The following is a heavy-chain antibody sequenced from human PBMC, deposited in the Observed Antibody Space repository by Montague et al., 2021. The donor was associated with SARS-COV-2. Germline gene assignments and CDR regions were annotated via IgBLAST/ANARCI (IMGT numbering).Heavy chain of an antibody. CDR2: ISYNGRNK. V-gene: IGHV3-30*04. CDR1: GFTFSSYA. D-gene: IGHD5-18*01. CDR3: AREPKPVGYSYGYTFFDY. J-gene: IGHJ4*02. Sequence: SLRLSCAASGFTFSSYALHWVRQAPGKGPEWVAVISYNGRNKQYXDSVKGRSTTSRDNSKNTLYLEVNNLRSDDTAVYYCAREPKPVGYSYGYTFFDYWGQGTLVTVSS.